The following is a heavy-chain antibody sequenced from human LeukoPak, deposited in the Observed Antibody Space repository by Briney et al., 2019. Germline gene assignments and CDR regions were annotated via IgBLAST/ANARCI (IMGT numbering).Heavy chain of an antibody. CDR1: GFTFSNYS. V-gene: IGHV3-21*01. CDR3: VRDLGRESIFDY. J-gene: IGHJ4*02. Sequence: KSGGSLRLSCAASGFTFSNYSLNWVRQAAGKGLEWVSSISKGSGYIYYTDSVKGRFTISRDNAKNSLFLQMNSLRAEDTAVYYCVRDLGRESIFDYWGQGTLVTVSS. D-gene: IGHD7-27*01. CDR2: ISKGSGYI.